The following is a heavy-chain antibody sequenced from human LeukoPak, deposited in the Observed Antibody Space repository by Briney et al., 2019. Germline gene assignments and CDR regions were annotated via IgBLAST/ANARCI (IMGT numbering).Heavy chain of an antibody. Sequence: GGSLRLSCAASGFTFDHYAMSWVRQAPGKGLEWVAVIWYDGSNKYYADSVKGRFTISRDNSKNTLYLQMNSLRAEDTAVYYCAREGTYYYGSGSPYFDYWGQGTLVTVSS. J-gene: IGHJ4*02. CDR2: IWYDGSNK. V-gene: IGHV3-33*08. CDR3: AREGTYYYGSGSPYFDY. D-gene: IGHD3-10*01. CDR1: GFTFDHYA.